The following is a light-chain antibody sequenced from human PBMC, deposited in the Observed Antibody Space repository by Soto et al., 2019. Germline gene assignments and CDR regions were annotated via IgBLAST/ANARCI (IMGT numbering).Light chain of an antibody. Sequence: DIQMTQSPSSLSAYVGDRVTITCQASQDINSYLIWYQQKPGKVPKALIYDASNLETGVPSRFSGSGSVTDFAFTISSLQPEDIATSYCQQYYSRPLTVGGGNKVHI. V-gene: IGKV1-33*01. CDR2: DAS. CDR1: QDINSY. J-gene: IGKJ4*02. CDR3: QQYYSRPLT.